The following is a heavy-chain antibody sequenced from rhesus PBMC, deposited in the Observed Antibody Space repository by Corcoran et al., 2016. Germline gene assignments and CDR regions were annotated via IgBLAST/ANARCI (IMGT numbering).Heavy chain of an antibody. D-gene: IGHD4-23*01. CDR1: GFTFSSYD. V-gene: IGHV3-100*02. CDR3: TLEYSNCLDY. J-gene: IGHJ4*01. CDR2: ISESGGTI. Sequence: DVQLVESGGGLVKPGGSLRLSCVASGFTFSSYDMQWVRQVPGKGLEWVSVISESGGTIYYADTVKGRLTSSRDKAKNALFLKMNSLRAEDTAVYYCTLEYSNCLDYWGQGVLVTVSS.